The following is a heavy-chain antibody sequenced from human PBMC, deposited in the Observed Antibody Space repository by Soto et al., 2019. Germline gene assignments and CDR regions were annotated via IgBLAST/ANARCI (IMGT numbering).Heavy chain of an antibody. V-gene: IGHV4-34*01. CDR1: GGSFSGYY. D-gene: IGHD2-21*02. CDR3: ARGVVVTAISYYYYYYGMAV. CDR2: INYSGST. Sequence: SETLSSRGDVYGGSFSGYYWSWIRQPPGKGREWNGEINYSGSTNYNPSLKSRVTISVDTSKNQFSLKLSSVTAADTAVYYCARGVVVTAISYYYYYYGMAVWGQGTTVTVSS. J-gene: IGHJ6*02.